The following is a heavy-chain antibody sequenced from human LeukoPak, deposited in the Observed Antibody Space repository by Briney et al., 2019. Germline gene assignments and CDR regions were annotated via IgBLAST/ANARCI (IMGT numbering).Heavy chain of an antibody. D-gene: IGHD3-9*01. CDR3: ARPHYDILTGYYWDYYYGMDV. CDR2: IGLSNTST. V-gene: IGHV3-11*03. Sequence: KPGGSLRLSCAASGFTFSDFYMSWIRQAPGKGLEWVSFIGLSNTSTNSADSVKGRFTISRDNAKNSLYLQMSSLRSEDTAVYYCARPHYDILTGYYWDYYYGMDVWGQGTTVTVSS. CDR1: GFTFSDFY. J-gene: IGHJ6*02.